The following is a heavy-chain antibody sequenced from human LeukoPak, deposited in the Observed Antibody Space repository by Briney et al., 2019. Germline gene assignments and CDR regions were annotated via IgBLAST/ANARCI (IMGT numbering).Heavy chain of an antibody. J-gene: IGHJ4*02. CDR2: ISYDGSDK. Sequence: PGGSLRLSCAASGFTFSTYGMHWVRQAPGKGLEWVAVISYDGSDKYYADSVKGRFTISRDNSKNTLYLQMNSLRAEDTAVYYCAKRGYYDSSGSYAPFDYWGQGTLVTVSS. CDR1: GFTFSTYG. D-gene: IGHD3-22*01. CDR3: AKRGYYDSSGSYAPFDY. V-gene: IGHV3-30*18.